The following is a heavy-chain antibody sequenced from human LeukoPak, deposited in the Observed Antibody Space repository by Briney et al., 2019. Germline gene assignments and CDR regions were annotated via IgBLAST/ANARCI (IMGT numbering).Heavy chain of an antibody. CDR3: ARARRYRSSWYHDY. V-gene: IGHV3-30-3*01. J-gene: IGHJ4*02. D-gene: IGHD6-13*01. Sequence: PGGSLRLSCAASGFPFNNRAMHWVRQAPGKGLEWVAVISYDGTNKYYTDSVKGRFTVSRDNSKNTLYLQMNSLRAEDTAVYYCARARRYRSSWYHDYWGQGSLVTVSS. CDR2: ISYDGTNK. CDR1: GFPFNNRA.